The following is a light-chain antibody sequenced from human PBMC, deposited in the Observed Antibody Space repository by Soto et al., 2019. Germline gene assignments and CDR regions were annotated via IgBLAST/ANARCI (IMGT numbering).Light chain of an antibody. CDR3: QQYRRSPCT. CDR2: GAS. Sequence: DIVLTQSPGTLSLSPGERATLSCRASQGVSANHLTWYQQKPGQAPRLLMCGASTRATGIPDRFSGSGSGTDFTLTISRLEPEDFAVYFCQQYRRSPCTFGPGTKVDI. V-gene: IGKV3-20*01. CDR1: QGVSANH. J-gene: IGKJ3*01.